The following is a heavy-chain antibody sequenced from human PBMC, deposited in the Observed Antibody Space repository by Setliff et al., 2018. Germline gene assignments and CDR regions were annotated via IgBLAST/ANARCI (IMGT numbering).Heavy chain of an antibody. CDR3: ARDFTTYMYYNFWSGYYPDPTYFDY. V-gene: IGHV3-7*01. CDR2: IKRDGSEK. CDR1: GFTFSSYW. D-gene: IGHD3-3*01. J-gene: IGHJ4*02. Sequence: GGSLRLSCAASGFTFSSYWMSWVRQAPGKGLEWVANIKRDGSEKYYVDSVKGRFTISRDNAKNSLYMQMNSLRAEDTAVYYCARDFTTYMYYNFWSGYYPDPTYFDYWGQGTLVTVSS.